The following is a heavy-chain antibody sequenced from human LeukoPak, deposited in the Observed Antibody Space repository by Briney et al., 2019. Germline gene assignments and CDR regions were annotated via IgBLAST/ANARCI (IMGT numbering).Heavy chain of an antibody. D-gene: IGHD3-3*01. CDR3: ARLAGYSWIWSGYYRGYYFDY. Sequence: GASVKVSCKASGYTFTSYDINWVRQATGQGLEWMGWMNPNSGNTGYAQKFQGRVTITRNTSISTAYMELSSLRSEDTAVYYCARLAGYSWIWSGYYRGYYFDYWGQGTLVTVSS. J-gene: IGHJ4*02. CDR1: GYTFTSYD. CDR2: MNPNSGNT. V-gene: IGHV1-8*03.